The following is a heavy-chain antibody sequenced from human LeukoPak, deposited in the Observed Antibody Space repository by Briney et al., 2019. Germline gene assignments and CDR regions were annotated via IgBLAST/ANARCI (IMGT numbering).Heavy chain of an antibody. CDR2: IHYSGPT. J-gene: IGHJ4*02. V-gene: IGHV4-59*08. D-gene: IGHD4-11*01. CDR3: ARIYSNYPYYFDY. CDR1: GGSFSNFY. Sequence: SETLSLTCTVSGGSFSNFYWTWIRQPPGQGLEWIGYIHYSGPTNYNPSLKSRLTMSVDTSQNQFSLKLNSVTAADTAVYYCARIYSNYPYYFDYWGQGALVTVSS.